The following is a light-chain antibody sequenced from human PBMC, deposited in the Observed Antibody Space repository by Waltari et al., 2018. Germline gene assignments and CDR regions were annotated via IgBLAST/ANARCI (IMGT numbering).Light chain of an antibody. J-gene: IGLJ3*02. CDR3: QSADSSGTYQV. CDR1: ALPKQY. V-gene: IGLV3-25*03. CDR2: KDN. Sequence: SYELTQPPSVSVSPGQTARITCSGDALPKQYAYWYQQKPGQAPVMVIYKDNERPSGIPERFSRSSSGTTVTLTISGVQAEDEADYYCQSADSSGTYQVFGGGTKLTVL.